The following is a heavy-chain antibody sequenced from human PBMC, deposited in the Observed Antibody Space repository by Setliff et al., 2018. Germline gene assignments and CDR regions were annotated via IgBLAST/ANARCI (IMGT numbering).Heavy chain of an antibody. CDR1: DYILTSYG. Sequence: GASVKVSCKASDYILTSYGLSWVRQAPGQGLEWMGWISTYNGHTNYAQRFQGRVTMTTDTSTSTAYMELRSLRSDDTAVYYCAKGGNITRETYYYYGMDVWGQGTTVTVSS. CDR3: AKGGNITRETYYYYGMDV. CDR2: ISTYNGHT. V-gene: IGHV1-18*01. J-gene: IGHJ6*02. D-gene: IGHD1-20*01.